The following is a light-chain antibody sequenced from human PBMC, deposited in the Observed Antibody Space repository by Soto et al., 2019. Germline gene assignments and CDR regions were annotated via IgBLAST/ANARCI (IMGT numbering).Light chain of an antibody. CDR2: DVS. V-gene: IGLV2-14*03. CDR3: SSNTSSSTYV. J-gene: IGLJ1*01. Sequence: QSALTQPASVSGSPGQSIAISCTGTSSDVGAYNSVSWYQQHPGRAPKLMIHDVSDRPSGVSNRFSGSKSGNTASLTISGLQAEDEADYSSSSNTSSSTYVFGTGTKVTVL. CDR1: SSDVGAYNS.